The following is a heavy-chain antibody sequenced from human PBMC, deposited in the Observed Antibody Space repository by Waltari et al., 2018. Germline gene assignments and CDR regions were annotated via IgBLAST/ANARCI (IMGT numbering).Heavy chain of an antibody. J-gene: IGHJ4*02. D-gene: IGHD3-22*01. V-gene: IGHV1-3*01. Sequence: QVQLVQSGAEVRKPGASVKVSCKASGYTFPTYTMHWVRQAPGQGLEWMGYINAVNGKTRYSPNFQDRVTFTIDTSAITAYMVLSSLKSEDTAVYYCARDFDRAVGYWGQGTLLTVSS. CDR2: INAVNGKT. CDR1: GYTFPTYT. CDR3: ARDFDRAVGY.